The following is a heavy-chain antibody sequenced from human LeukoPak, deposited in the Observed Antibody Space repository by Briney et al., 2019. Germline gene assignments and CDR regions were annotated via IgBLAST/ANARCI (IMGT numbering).Heavy chain of an antibody. Sequence: PGGSLRLSCAASGFTFSDYYMSWIRQAPGKGLEWVSYISSSGSTIYYADSVKGRFTISRDNAKNSLYLQMNSLRAEDTAVYYCAKGGYCSSTNCLSDASDIWGQGTMVTVSS. CDR2: ISSSGSTI. CDR1: GFTFSDYY. D-gene: IGHD2-2*01. CDR3: AKGGYCSSTNCLSDASDI. J-gene: IGHJ3*02. V-gene: IGHV3-11*01.